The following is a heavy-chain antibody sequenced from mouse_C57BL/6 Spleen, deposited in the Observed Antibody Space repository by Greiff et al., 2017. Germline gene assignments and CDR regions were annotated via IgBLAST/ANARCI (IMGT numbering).Heavy chain of an antibody. CDR1: GFNIKDDY. D-gene: IGHD2-3*01. Sequence: EVQLQQSGAELVRPGASVKLSCTASGFNIKDDYMHWVKQRPEQGLEWIGWIDPENGDTEYASKFQGKATITADTSSNTAYLQLSSLTSEDTAVYYCTTRRWLLPYWFAYWGQGTLVTVSA. V-gene: IGHV14-4*01. CDR3: TTRRWLLPYWFAY. CDR2: IDPENGDT. J-gene: IGHJ3*01.